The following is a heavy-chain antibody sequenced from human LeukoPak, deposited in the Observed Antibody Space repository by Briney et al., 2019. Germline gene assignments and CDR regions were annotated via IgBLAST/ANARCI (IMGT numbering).Heavy chain of an antibody. V-gene: IGHV1-2*02. J-gene: IGHJ5*02. CDR2: VNPDSGGT. CDR1: AYNFTAYQ. D-gene: IGHD2-2*01. Sequence: GASVKVSCKASAYNFTAYQIHWVRQAPAQGLEWMGWVNPDSGGTNYSQTFQDRVAMTRDTSISTAYMELSRLRSDDTAVYYCAREYCSTSSCYLKRWFDPWGQGTLVTVSS. CDR3: AREYCSTSSCYLKRWFDP.